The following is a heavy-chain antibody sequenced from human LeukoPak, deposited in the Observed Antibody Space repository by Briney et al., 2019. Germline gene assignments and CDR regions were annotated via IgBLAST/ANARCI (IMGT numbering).Heavy chain of an antibody. CDR3: ARTLDTVVRAHFDY. V-gene: IGHV4-39*01. J-gene: IGHJ4*02. D-gene: IGHD4-23*01. Sequence: SETLSLICTVSGGSFTSGSYYWGWIRQPPGKGLEWIGSIYYSGSTYYNPSLKSRVTISVDTSKNQFSLRLSSVTAADTAVYYCARTLDTVVRAHFDYWGQGTLVTVSS. CDR2: IYYSGST. CDR1: GGSFTSGSYY.